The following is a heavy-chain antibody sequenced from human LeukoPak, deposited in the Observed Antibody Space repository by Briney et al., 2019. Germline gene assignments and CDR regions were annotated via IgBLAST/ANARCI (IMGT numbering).Heavy chain of an antibody. CDR1: GFXFSRNT. CDR2: INHSGST. V-gene: IGHV4-34*01. Sequence: GSLRLSCAASGFXFSRNTITWVRQAPGKGLEWIGEINHSGSTNYNPSLKSRVTISVDTSKNQFSLKLSSVTAADTAVYYCAISGGLYGRQRRAYFDYWGQGTLVTVSS. J-gene: IGHJ4*02. CDR3: AISGGLYGRQRRAYFDY. D-gene: IGHD2-2*02.